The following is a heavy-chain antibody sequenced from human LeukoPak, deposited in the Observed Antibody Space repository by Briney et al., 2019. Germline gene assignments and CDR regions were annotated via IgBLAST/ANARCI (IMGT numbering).Heavy chain of an antibody. CDR1: GFTFSNYA. V-gene: IGHV3-23*01. Sequence: PGGSLRLSCAASGFTFSNYAMSWVRQAPGKGLEWVSAISSSSTITYYADSVKGRFTISRENSKNTLYLQMNSLTAEDTAVYYCVRKISGSYCFDYWGQGTLVTVSS. J-gene: IGHJ4*02. CDR2: ISSSSTIT. CDR3: VRKISGSYCFDY. D-gene: IGHD1-26*01.